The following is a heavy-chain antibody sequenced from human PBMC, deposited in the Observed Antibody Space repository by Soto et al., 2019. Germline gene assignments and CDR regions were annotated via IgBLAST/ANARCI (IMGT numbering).Heavy chain of an antibody. J-gene: IGHJ4*02. CDR3: ARDRLGSGWFLEYYFEY. V-gene: IGHV3-48*02. CDR2: ISSSSSTI. Sequence: GGSLRLSCAASGFTFSSYSMNWVRQAPGKGLEWVSYISSSSSTIYYADSVKGRFTISRDNAKNSLYLQMNSLRDEDTAVYYCARDRLGSGWFLEYYFEYWGQGTLVTVSS. D-gene: IGHD6-19*01. CDR1: GFTFSSYS.